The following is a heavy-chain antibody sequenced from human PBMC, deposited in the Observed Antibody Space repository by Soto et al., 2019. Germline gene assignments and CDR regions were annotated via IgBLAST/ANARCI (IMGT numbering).Heavy chain of an antibody. CDR2: INPSGGST. CDR1: GYTFTSYY. CDR3: ERYYEGHLLSVAGTGLGY. J-gene: IGHJ4*02. D-gene: IGHD6-19*01. V-gene: IGHV1-46*01. Sequence: QVQLVQSGAEVKKPGASVKVSRKASGYTFTSYYMHWVRQAPGHGLEWMGIINPSGGSTSYAQKFRGSVTMSRHTAASTVYMQRHSLRSAETAEYYCERYYEGHLLSVAGTGLGYWCQGSLV.